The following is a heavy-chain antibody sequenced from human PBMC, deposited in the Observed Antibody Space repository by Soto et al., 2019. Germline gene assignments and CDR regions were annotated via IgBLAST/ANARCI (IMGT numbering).Heavy chain of an antibody. Sequence: QITLKESAPTRVKPTQTLTLTCTFSGFSLTSRPMGVGWIRQPPGKALEGLAFIYWDDDKRYSPSLRSRLTITKDTSGNQVVLTMTNMNPVDTATYYCAHRLSGYNWNGGYFDYGGQGALVTVSS. CDR1: GFSLTSRPMG. V-gene: IGHV2-5*02. CDR3: AHRLSGYNWNGGYFDY. CDR2: IYWDDDK. J-gene: IGHJ4*02. D-gene: IGHD1-1*01.